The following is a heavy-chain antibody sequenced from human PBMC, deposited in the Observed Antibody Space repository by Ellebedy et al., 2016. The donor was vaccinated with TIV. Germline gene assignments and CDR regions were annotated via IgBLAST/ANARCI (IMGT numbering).Heavy chain of an antibody. D-gene: IGHD6-19*01. Sequence: SVKVSCXASRGIFTNYAINWVRQAPGRGLEWMGGIIPIFGTPNYAQKFQGRVAITTDRSTSTAYMELSSLRPDDTAVYFCASGPYFPTHDATGWFSVSFDAWGQGTLVTVSS. J-gene: IGHJ5*02. CDR1: RGIFTNYA. CDR3: ASGPYFPTHDATGWFSVSFDA. CDR2: IIPIFGTP. V-gene: IGHV1-69*05.